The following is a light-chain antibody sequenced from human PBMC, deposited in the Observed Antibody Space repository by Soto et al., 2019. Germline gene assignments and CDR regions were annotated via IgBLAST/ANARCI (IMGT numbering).Light chain of an antibody. CDR3: QKYDRVPST. J-gene: IGKJ1*01. CDR2: TAS. CDR1: QDISHY. V-gene: IGKV1-27*01. Sequence: DIQMTQSPSSLSASVGDTVTITCRASQDISHYLAWYQKRPGKVPKLLIYTASILQSGVSSRFSASGSGTYFTLSISRLQPEYVATYYCQKYDRVPSTFGLGTKVEIK.